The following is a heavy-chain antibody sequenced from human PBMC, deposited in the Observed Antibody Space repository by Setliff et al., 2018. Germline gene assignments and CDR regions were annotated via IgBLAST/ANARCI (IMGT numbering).Heavy chain of an antibody. Sequence: GGSLRLSCAASGFTVSSNYMSWVRQAPGKGPEYVSIIYTDGTTYYTDSVKGRFTISRDNSKNTLYLQLNSLRAEGTAVYYCVRGLPFDYWGQGTLVTVSS. J-gene: IGHJ4*02. CDR2: IYTDGTT. CDR3: VRGLPFDY. V-gene: IGHV3-66*01. CDR1: GFTVSSNY.